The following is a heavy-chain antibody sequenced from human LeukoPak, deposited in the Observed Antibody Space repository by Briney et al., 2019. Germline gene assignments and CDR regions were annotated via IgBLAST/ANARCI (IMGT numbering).Heavy chain of an antibody. CDR3: ARGWSSVSYYFQY. CDR2: VSGGGAA. CDR1: GFTFNHYA. J-gene: IGHJ4*02. Sequence: PGGSLRTSCETPGFTFNHYAMNWVRQAPGKGLGGVSSVSGGGAAYYADSVEGRFTISRDSSQNTVFLQMNSLRAEDAAVYFCARGWSSVSYYFQYWGQGTLVTVSS. V-gene: IGHV3-23*01. D-gene: IGHD5/OR15-5a*01.